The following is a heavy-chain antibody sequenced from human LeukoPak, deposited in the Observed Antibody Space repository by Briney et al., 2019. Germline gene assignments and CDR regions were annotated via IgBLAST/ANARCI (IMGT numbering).Heavy chain of an antibody. D-gene: IGHD3-10*01. V-gene: IGHV4-39*01. Sequence: SETLSLTCTVSGGSISSSSYYWGWIRQPPGKGLEWIGSIYYSGSTYYNPSLKSRVTISVDTSKNQFSLKLSPVTAADTAVYYCARQTHISLLWFGESSNFYDYWGQGTLVTVSS. CDR2: IYYSGST. J-gene: IGHJ4*02. CDR1: GGSISSSSYY. CDR3: ARQTHISLLWFGESSNFYDY.